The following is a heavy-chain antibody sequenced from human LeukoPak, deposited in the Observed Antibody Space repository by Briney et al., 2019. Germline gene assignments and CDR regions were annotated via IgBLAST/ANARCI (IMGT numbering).Heavy chain of an antibody. D-gene: IGHD2-2*01. CDR3: ARMSCSSTSCYGYYYYGMDV. CDR1: GFTFSSYS. V-gene: IGHV3-48*04. CDR2: ISCSSSTI. J-gene: IGHJ6*02. Sequence: GGSLRLSCAASGFTFSSYSMNWVRQAQGKGLEWVSYISCSSSTIYYADSVEGRFTISRDNAKNSLYLQMNSLRAEDTAVYYCARMSCSSTSCYGYYYYGMDVWGQGTTVTVSS.